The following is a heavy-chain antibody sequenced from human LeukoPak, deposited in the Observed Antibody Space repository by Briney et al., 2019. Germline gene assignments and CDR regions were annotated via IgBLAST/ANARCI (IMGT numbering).Heavy chain of an antibody. V-gene: IGHV4-31*03. CDR3: ARRAHYDILTGYYTDDAFDI. CDR1: VGSISRGGYY. D-gene: IGHD3-9*01. CDR2: IYYSGST. J-gene: IGHJ3*02. Sequence: SQTLSLPCTVSVGSISRGGYYWSWIRQHPGKGLEWIGYIYYSGSTYDNPSLKSRVTISVYTSKNQFSMKLSSVTAADTAVYYCARRAHYDILTGYYTDDAFDIWGQGTMVTVSS.